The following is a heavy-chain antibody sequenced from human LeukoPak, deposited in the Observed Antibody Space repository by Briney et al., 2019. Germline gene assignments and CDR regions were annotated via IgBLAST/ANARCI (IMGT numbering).Heavy chain of an antibody. CDR2: IYSSGST. Sequence: SETLSLTCTVSGGSINSHYWSWIRQPAGKGLEWIGRIYSSGSTNYSPSLKSRVTMSVDTSKNQFSLKMTSVTAADTAVYYCARGPVVRGGYNWFDPWGQGTLVAVSS. V-gene: IGHV4-4*07. J-gene: IGHJ5*02. CDR1: GGSINSHY. D-gene: IGHD3-10*01. CDR3: ARGPVVRGGYNWFDP.